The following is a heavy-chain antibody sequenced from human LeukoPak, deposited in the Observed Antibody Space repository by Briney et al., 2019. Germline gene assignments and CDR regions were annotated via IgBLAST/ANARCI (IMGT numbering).Heavy chain of an antibody. Sequence: SETLCLTCTVSGGSISSSSYYWGWIRQPPGKGLEWIGSIYYSGSTYYNPSLKSRVTISVDTSKNQFSLKLSSVTAADTAVYYCARLLRGYSYGHGWFDPWGQGTLVTVSS. D-gene: IGHD5-18*01. V-gene: IGHV4-39*01. CDR3: ARLLRGYSYGHGWFDP. CDR1: GGSISSSSYY. CDR2: IYYSGST. J-gene: IGHJ5*02.